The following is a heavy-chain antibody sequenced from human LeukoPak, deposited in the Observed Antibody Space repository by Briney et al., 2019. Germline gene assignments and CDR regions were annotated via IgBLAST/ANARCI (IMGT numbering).Heavy chain of an antibody. Sequence: HPGGSLRLSCAASGFTFSSFGMHWVRQAPGKGLEWVAVIWYDGSNKYYADSVKGRFTISRDNSQNTLYLQGNNLRAEDTAVYCCARGRWDTGGLHGLDVWGQGTTVTVSS. CDR3: ARGRWDTGGLHGLDV. V-gene: IGHV3-33*01. CDR1: GFTFSSFG. CDR2: IWYDGSNK. D-gene: IGHD2-8*02. J-gene: IGHJ6*02.